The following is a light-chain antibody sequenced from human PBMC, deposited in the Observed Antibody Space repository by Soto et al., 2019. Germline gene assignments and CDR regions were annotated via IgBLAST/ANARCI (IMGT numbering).Light chain of an antibody. V-gene: IGKV3-20*01. CDR2: GAS. J-gene: IGKJ5*01. CDR3: QQYGSSPIT. CDR1: QSVSSNY. Sequence: EIVLTQSPGTLSLSPGERATLSCRASQSVSSNYLAWYQQKVGQAPRLLINGASSRATGIPDRFGGSGSGTDFTLTISRLEPEDFAVYYCQQYGSSPITFGQGTRLEIK.